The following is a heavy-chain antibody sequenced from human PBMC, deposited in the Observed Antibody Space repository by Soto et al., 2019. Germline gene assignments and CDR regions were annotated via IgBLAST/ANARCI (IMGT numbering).Heavy chain of an antibody. V-gene: IGHV3-53*05. J-gene: IGHJ4*02. CDR2: IYSGGST. D-gene: IGHD6-19*01. CDR3: AKEGIAVAGPNFFDN. CDR1: GFTVSSNY. Sequence: PGGSLRLSCAASGFTVSSNYMSWVRQAPGKGLEWVSVIYSGGSTYYADSVKGRFTISRDNSKNTLYLQMNGLRTEDTAMYYCAKEGIAVAGPNFFDNWGQGT.